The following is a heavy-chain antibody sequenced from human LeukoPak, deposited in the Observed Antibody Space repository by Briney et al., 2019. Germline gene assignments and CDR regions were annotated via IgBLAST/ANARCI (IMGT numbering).Heavy chain of an antibody. CDR3: ARRVPGHCITTSCPDTYYYYYYMDV. D-gene: IGHD2-2*01. Sequence: PGGSLRLSCAASGFAFSISWMSAVRQAPGKGLEWVANIKQDGSETYYVDSLKGRFTVSRDNAKNSVYLQMNNLRAEDTAVYYCARRVPGHCITTSCPDTYYYYYYMDVWGKGTTVTVSS. J-gene: IGHJ6*03. V-gene: IGHV3-7*01. CDR1: GFAFSISW. CDR2: IKQDGSET.